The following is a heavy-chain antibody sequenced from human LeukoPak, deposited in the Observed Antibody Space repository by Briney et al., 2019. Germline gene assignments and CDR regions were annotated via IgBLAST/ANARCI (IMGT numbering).Heavy chain of an antibody. J-gene: IGHJ5*02. Sequence: ASVKVSCKASGYTFTSYGISWVRQAPGQGLEWMGWISAYNGNTNYAQKPQGRVTMTTDTSTSTAYMELRSLRSADTAVYYCARDRDYDFWSGPSPGWFDPWGQGTLVTVSS. CDR3: ARDRDYDFWSGPSPGWFDP. V-gene: IGHV1-18*01. CDR2: ISAYNGNT. D-gene: IGHD3-3*01. CDR1: GYTFTSYG.